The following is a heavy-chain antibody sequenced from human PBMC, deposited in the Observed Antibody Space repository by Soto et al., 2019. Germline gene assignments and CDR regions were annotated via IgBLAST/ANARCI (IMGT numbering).Heavy chain of an antibody. CDR3: ARDSAVAGNGPHSTGDFYI. Sequence: EVQLVESGGGLVQPGGSLRLSCAASGFTVSSNYMSWVRQAPGKGLEWVSVIYSGGSTYYADSVRGRFTISRDNSKNTLYLQINSLGAEDTAVSYCARDSAVAGNGPHSTGDFYIWGQGTMVTVSS. V-gene: IGHV3-66*01. D-gene: IGHD6-19*01. CDR1: GFTVSSNY. CDR2: IYSGGST. J-gene: IGHJ3*02.